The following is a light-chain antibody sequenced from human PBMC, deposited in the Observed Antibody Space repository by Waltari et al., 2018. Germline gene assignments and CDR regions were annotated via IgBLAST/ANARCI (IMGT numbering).Light chain of an antibody. Sequence: QSVLTQPPSASGTPGQRVIISCSGGSSHIGRDTVTWYQQLPGAAPKLLIYSNNQRPSGVPDRFSGSKSGTSASLAISGLQSEDEADYYCAAWDDRLKGLFGGGTRLTVL. V-gene: IGLV1-44*01. J-gene: IGLJ3*02. CDR3: AAWDDRLKGL. CDR1: SSHIGRDT. CDR2: SNN.